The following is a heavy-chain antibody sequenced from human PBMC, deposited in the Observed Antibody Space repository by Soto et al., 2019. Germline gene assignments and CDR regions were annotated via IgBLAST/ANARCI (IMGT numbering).Heavy chain of an antibody. CDR3: ARYTVVPAAIPLPDDYYYYGMDV. Sequence: ASVKVSCKASGYTFTSYGISWVRQAPGQGLEWMGWISAYNGNTNYAQKLQGRVTMTTDTSTSTAYMELRSLRSDDTAVYYCARYTVVPAAIPLPDDYYYYGMDVWGQGTTVTVSS. CDR2: ISAYNGNT. J-gene: IGHJ6*02. V-gene: IGHV1-18*04. D-gene: IGHD2-2*01. CDR1: GYTFTSYG.